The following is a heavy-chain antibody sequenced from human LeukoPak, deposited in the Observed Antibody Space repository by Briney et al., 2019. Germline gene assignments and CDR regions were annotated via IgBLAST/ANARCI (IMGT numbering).Heavy chain of an antibody. CDR3: ASDPGNAFDY. V-gene: IGHV3-21*01. Sequence: PGGSLRLSCAASGFTFSSYSMNWVRQAPGKGLEWVSSISSSSSYIYYADSVKGRFTISRDNAKNSLYLQMNSLIAEDTAVYYCASDPGNAFDYWGQGTLVTVSS. J-gene: IGHJ4*02. D-gene: IGHD4-23*01. CDR2: ISSSSSYI. CDR1: GFTFSSYS.